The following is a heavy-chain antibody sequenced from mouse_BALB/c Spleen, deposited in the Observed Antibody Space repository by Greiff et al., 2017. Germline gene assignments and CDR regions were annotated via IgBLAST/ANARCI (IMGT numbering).Heavy chain of an antibody. CDR2: INPSNGGT. Sequence: VQLQESGAELVKPGASVKLSCKASGYTFASYYMYWVKQRPGQGLEWIGEINPSNGGTNFNEKFKSKATLTVDKSSSTAYMQLSSLTSEDSAVYYCTRSGLGPFAYWGQGTLVTVSA. CDR3: TRSGLGPFAY. D-gene: IGHD4-1*01. J-gene: IGHJ3*01. CDR1: GYTFASYY. V-gene: IGHV1S81*02.